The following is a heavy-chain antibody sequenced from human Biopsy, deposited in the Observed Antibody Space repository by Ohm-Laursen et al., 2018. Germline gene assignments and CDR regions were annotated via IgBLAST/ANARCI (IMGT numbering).Heavy chain of an antibody. J-gene: IGHJ6*02. V-gene: IGHV4-4*07. Sequence: GTLSLTCTVSGASITSYHWSWIRQPAGKGLEWIGHTYKGGNTKHNPSLKSRVSMSVDTSKNQLSLTLRSVTAADTAVYYCARDLPSSYYYAMDVWGQGTTVTVSS. CDR1: GASITSYH. CDR2: TYKGGNT. CDR3: ARDLPSSYYYAMDV.